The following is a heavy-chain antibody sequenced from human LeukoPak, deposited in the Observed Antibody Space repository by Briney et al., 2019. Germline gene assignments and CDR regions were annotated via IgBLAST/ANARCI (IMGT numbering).Heavy chain of an antibody. CDR1: GGSFSSGSYY. Sequence: SETLSLTCTVSGGSFSSGSYYWSWIRQPAGKGLEWIGRIYTSGSTNYNPSLKSRVTISVDTSKNQFSLKLSSATAADTAVYHCARGGGDWGFHQSDYWGQGTLVTVSS. CDR3: ARGGGDWGFHQSDY. V-gene: IGHV4-61*02. J-gene: IGHJ4*02. D-gene: IGHD2-21*01. CDR2: IYTSGST.